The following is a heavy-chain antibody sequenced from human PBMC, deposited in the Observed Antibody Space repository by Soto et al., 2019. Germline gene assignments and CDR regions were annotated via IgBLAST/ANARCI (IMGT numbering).Heavy chain of an antibody. Sequence: QVRLSQFGAEVKKPGASVKVSCKASGYSFTNFHIHWVRQAPGQGLEWMGMIDPSGGITRDAQRLQGRITMTRDASTSTVYMELRSLTSEDTAVYYCARDVIGQDNYETIGYYFDYWGQGTLVTVSS. V-gene: IGHV1-46*01. CDR3: ARDVIGQDNYETIGYYFDY. CDR1: GYSFTNFH. D-gene: IGHD3-22*01. CDR2: IDPSGGIT. J-gene: IGHJ4*02.